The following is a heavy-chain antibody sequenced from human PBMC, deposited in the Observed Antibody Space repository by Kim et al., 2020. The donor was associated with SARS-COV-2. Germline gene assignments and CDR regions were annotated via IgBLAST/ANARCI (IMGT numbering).Heavy chain of an antibody. J-gene: IGHJ4*02. V-gene: IGHV3-48*03. CDR2: IIGSGTTI. CDR3: ARGPNYRPFDY. CDR1: GFTFSSYE. Sequence: GGSLRLSCTASGFTFSSYEMNWVRQAPGKGLEWVSYIIGSGTTIYYEDSVRGRFTISRDNDKNSLFLQMNSLRAEDTAVYYCARGPNYRPFDYWGQGTLV. D-gene: IGHD4-4*01.